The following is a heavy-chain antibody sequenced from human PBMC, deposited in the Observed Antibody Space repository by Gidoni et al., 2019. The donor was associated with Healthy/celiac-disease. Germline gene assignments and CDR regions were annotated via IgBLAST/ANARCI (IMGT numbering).Heavy chain of an antibody. J-gene: IGHJ4*02. Sequence: QVQLVESGGGVVQPGRSLRLSCAASGFTFSSYGMHWVRQAPGKGLEWVAVIWYDGSNKYYSDSVKGRFTISRDNSKNTLYLQMNSLRAEDTAVYYCARDEGGGSGWPGFYWGQGTLVTVSS. D-gene: IGHD6-19*01. CDR2: IWYDGSNK. CDR3: ARDEGGGSGWPGFY. V-gene: IGHV3-33*01. CDR1: GFTFSSYG.